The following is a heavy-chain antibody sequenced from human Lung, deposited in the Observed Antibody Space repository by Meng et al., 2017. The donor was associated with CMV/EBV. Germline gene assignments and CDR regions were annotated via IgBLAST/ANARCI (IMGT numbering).Heavy chain of an antibody. J-gene: IGHJ4*02. CDR3: ARGQWHSLDY. Sequence: QVRLVGAGGGVVQPGRSLRLSCAASGFTFSSYAMHWVRQAPGKGLEWVAVISYDGSNKYYADSVKGRFTISRDNSKNTLYLQMNSLRAEDTAVYYCARGQWHSLDYWGQGTLVPSPQ. CDR1: GFTFSSYA. V-gene: IGHV3-30-3*01. D-gene: IGHD6-19*01. CDR2: ISYDGSNK.